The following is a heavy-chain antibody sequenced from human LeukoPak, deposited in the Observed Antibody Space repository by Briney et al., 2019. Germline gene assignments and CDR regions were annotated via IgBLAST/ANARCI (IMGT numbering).Heavy chain of an antibody. V-gene: IGHV4-34*01. CDR3: ASVRRGFGESSKYYSYYYMDV. Sequence: PSETLSLTCAVYGGSFSGYYWSWIRQPPGKGLEWIGEINHSGSTNYNPSLKSRVTISVDTSKNQFSLKLSAVTDADTAVYYCASVRRGFGESSKYYSYYYMDVWGNGTTVPIS. CDR2: INHSGST. D-gene: IGHD3-10*01. J-gene: IGHJ6*03. CDR1: GGSFSGYY.